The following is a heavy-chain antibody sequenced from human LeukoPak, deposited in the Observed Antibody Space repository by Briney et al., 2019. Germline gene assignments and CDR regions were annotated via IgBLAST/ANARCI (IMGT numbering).Heavy chain of an antibody. V-gene: IGHV4-59*01. D-gene: IGHD5-18*01. CDR3: ARGGYSYGYYMDV. CDR1: GGSISSYY. Sequence: SETLSLTCTVSGGSISSYYWSWIRQPPGKGLEWIGYIYHSGSTNYNPSLKSRVTISVDTSKNQFSLKLSSVTAADTAVYYCARGGYSYGYYMDVWGKGTTVTVS. CDR2: IYHSGST. J-gene: IGHJ6*03.